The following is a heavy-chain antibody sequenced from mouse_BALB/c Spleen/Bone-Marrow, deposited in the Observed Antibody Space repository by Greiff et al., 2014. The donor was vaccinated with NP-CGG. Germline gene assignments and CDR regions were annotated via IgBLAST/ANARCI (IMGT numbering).Heavy chain of an antibody. CDR3: ARPYDFGAWFAY. Sequence: EVQVVESGGDLVKPGGSLKLSCAASGFTFSSYGMSWVRQTPDKRLEWVATISSGGSYTYSPDSVKGRFTISRDNAKNTLYLQMSSLKSEDTAMYYCARPYDFGAWFAYWGQGTLVTVSA. J-gene: IGHJ3*01. CDR1: GFTFSSYG. D-gene: IGHD2-4*01. V-gene: IGHV5-6*01. CDR2: ISSGGSYT.